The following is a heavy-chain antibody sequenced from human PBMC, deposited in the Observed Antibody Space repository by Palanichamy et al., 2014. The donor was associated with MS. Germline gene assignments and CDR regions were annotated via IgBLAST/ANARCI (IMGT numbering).Heavy chain of an antibody. CDR1: SISVSTYW. J-gene: IGHJ4*02. V-gene: IGHV3-74*01. D-gene: IGHD3-10*01. CDR2: INSDGSA. CDR3: GRSPVLNAD. Sequence: EVKLVESGGGLVQPGGSLRLSCAASSISVSTYWMHWVRQAPGEGLVWVSTINSDGSADYADFVKGRFTISRDNAKNTLFLQMNNLRGEDTAVYYCGRSPVLNADWGQGTLVTVSS.